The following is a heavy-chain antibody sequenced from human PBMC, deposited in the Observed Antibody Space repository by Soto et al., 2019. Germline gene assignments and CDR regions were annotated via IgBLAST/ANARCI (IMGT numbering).Heavy chain of an antibody. D-gene: IGHD2-2*01. CDR1: GFTFSSYA. V-gene: IGHV3-23*01. J-gene: IGHJ3*02. CDR3: AKGLTNWASTRGGGNAFDS. CDR2: IGGRGGST. Sequence: EVQLLESGGGLVQPGGSLRLSCAASGFTFSSYAMSWVRQAPGMGLEWVSTIGGRGGSTYYGDSVKGRFTNSRDSSSNTLYLQMSSLRAEDTAVYYCAKGLTNWASTRGGGNAFDSWGQGTRVTVSS.